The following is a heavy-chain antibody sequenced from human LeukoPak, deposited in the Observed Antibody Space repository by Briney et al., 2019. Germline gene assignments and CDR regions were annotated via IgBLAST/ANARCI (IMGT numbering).Heavy chain of an antibody. J-gene: IGHJ4*02. CDR2: ISGSGGST. CDR3: AKDHRGCSSTSCYVYFDY. CDR1: GFTFSSYA. V-gene: IGHV3-23*01. Sequence: QTGGSLRLSCAASGFTFSSYAVSWVRQAPGKGLEWVSAISGSGGSTYYADSVKGRFTISRDNSKNTLYLQMNSLRAEDTAVYYCAKDHRGCSSTSCYVYFDYWGQGTLVTVSS. D-gene: IGHD2-2*01.